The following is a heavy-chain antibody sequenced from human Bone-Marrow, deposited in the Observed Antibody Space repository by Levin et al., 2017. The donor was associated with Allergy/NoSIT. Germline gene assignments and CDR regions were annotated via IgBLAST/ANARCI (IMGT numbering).Heavy chain of an antibody. CDR3: ARGGCSSTSCYADWFDP. J-gene: IGHJ5*02. CDR1: GGSISSSSYY. CDR2: IYYSGST. V-gene: IGHV4-39*01. Sequence: PSETLSLTCTVSGGSISSSSYYWGWIRQPPGKGLEWIGSIYYSGSTYYNPSLKSRVTISVDTSKNQFSLKLSSVTAADTAVYYCARGGCSSTSCYADWFDPWGQGTLVTVSS. D-gene: IGHD2-2*01.